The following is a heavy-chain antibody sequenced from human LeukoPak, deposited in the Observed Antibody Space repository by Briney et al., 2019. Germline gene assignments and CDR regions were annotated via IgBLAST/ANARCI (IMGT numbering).Heavy chain of an antibody. CDR3: ARLPRQWIEVGYFDY. CDR2: IYYSGST. Sequence: PSETLSLTCTVSGGSISSSSYYWGWIRQPPGKGLEWIGSIYYSGSTYYNPSLKSRVTISVDTSKNQFSLKLSSVTAADTAVYYCARLPRQWIEVGYFDYWGQGTLVTVSS. V-gene: IGHV4-39*01. J-gene: IGHJ4*02. D-gene: IGHD5-12*01. CDR1: GGSISSSSYY.